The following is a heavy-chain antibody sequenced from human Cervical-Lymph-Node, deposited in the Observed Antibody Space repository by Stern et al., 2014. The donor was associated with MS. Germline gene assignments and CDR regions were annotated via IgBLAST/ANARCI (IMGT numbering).Heavy chain of an antibody. Sequence: KESGPGLVKPSETLSLTCTVSGGSISSYYWSWIRQPPGKGLEWIGYIYYSGSTNYKPSLKSRVTISVDTSKNQFSLKLSSVTAADTAVYYCARQAGTLRRANFDYWGQGTLVTVSS. D-gene: IGHD6-19*01. V-gene: IGHV4-59*08. CDR3: ARQAGTLRRANFDY. J-gene: IGHJ4*02. CDR1: GGSISSYY. CDR2: IYYSGST.